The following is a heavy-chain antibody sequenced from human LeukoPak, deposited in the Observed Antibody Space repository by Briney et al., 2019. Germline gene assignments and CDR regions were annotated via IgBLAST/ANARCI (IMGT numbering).Heavy chain of an antibody. J-gene: IGHJ4*02. CDR3: ARGGDSGSYYVLPDY. D-gene: IGHD1-26*01. V-gene: IGHV4-59*01. CDR1: GGSISSYY. Sequence: SETLSLTCTVSGGSISSYYWSWIRQPPGKGLEWIGYIYYSGSTSYNPSLKSRVTISVDTSKNQFSLKLSSVTAADTAVYYCARGGDSGSYYVLPDYWGQGTLVTVSS. CDR2: IYYSGST.